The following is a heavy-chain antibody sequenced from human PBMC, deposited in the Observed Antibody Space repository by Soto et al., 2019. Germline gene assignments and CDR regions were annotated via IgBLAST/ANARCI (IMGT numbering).Heavy chain of an antibody. Sequence: EVQLVESGGGLVQPGGSLRLSCAASGFTFSNYWMHWVRQAPGKGLACVACIDHDGSTDYAGSVRGRFTVSRDNAENMLYLQMNSLRDDDAAVYYCVRDSHGDYWGKGTLVTVSS. V-gene: IGHV3-74*01. J-gene: IGHJ4*02. CDR2: IDHDGST. CDR3: VRDSHGDY. CDR1: GFTFSNYW.